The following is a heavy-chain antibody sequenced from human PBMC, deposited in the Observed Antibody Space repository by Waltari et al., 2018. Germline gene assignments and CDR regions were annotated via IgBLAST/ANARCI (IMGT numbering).Heavy chain of an antibody. V-gene: IGHV4-39*01. CDR3: ARPQGQSGWGAFDI. J-gene: IGHJ3*02. Sequence: QLQLQESGPGLVKPSETLSLTCTVSGGSISSSSSHWGWIRQPPGKGLEWIGSIYYSGSTYYNPSLKSRVTISVDTSKNQFSLKLSSVTAADTAVYYCARPQGQSGWGAFDIWGQGTMVTVSS. CDR1: GGSISSSSSH. CDR2: IYYSGST. D-gene: IGHD6-19*01.